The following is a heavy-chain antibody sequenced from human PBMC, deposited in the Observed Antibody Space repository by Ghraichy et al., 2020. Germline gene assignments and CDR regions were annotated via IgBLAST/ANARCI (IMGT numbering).Heavy chain of an antibody. J-gene: IGHJ4*02. CDR1: GGSVSSGTYY. CDR2: INDSGST. Sequence: SETLSLTCSVAGGSVSSGTYYWSWIRQPPGKGLEWIGYINDSGSTKYNPSLKSRVTISVDKSKNHFSLNLNSVTAADTAVYYCARDVRGYSNYDRLFDYWGQGTLLTVSS. CDR3: ARDVRGYSNYDRLFDY. D-gene: IGHD5-12*01. V-gene: IGHV4-61*03.